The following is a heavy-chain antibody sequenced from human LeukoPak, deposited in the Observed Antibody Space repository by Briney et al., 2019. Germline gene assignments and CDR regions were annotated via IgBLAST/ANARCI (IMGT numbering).Heavy chain of an antibody. CDR1: GFTFSSYA. Sequence: GGSLRLSCAASGFTFSSYAMSWVRQAPGKGLEWVSLISGSGGSTYYADSVKGRFTISSDNSKNTLYLQMNSLRAEDTAVYYCAKGGYSSPFDPWGQGTLVAVSS. V-gene: IGHV3-23*01. CDR2: ISGSGGST. CDR3: AKGGYSSPFDP. J-gene: IGHJ5*02. D-gene: IGHD6-13*01.